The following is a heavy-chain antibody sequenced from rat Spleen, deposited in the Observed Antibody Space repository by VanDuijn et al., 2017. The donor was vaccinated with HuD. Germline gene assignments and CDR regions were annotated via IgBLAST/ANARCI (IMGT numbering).Heavy chain of an antibody. V-gene: IGHV4-2*01. D-gene: IGHD4-3*01. Sequence: EVKLVESGGGLVQPGRSLKLSCAASGFNFNDYWMGWVRPAPGKGLEWIGEINKDSRTIKYTPSLKDKFTISRDNAQNTLYLQMTKLGSEDTAIYYCVREAFGVDYWGQGVMVTVSS. CDR3: VREAFGVDY. J-gene: IGHJ2*01. CDR2: INKDSRTI. CDR1: GFNFNDYW.